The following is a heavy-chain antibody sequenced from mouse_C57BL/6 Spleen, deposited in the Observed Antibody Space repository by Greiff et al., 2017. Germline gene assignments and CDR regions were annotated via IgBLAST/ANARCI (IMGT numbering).Heavy chain of an antibody. CDR3: ATTERFAY. D-gene: IGHD1-1*01. V-gene: IGHV5-9*01. CDR2: ISGGGGNT. Sequence: DVMLVESGGGLVKPGGSLKLSCAASGFTFSSYTMSWVRQTPEKRLEWVATISGGGGNTYYPDSVKGRFTISRDNAKNTLYLQMSSLRSEDTALYSCATTERFAYWGQGTLVTVSA. J-gene: IGHJ3*01. CDR1: GFTFSSYT.